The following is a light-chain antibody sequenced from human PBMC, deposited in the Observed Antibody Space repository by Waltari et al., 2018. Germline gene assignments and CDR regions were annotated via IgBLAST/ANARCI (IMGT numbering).Light chain of an antibody. J-gene: IGKJ1*01. CDR2: GAS. Sequence: DIQMTQSPSTLSASVVDTVIIACRPSQSITTSLAWYKQQPGKAPDVLIYGASNLESGVPSRFSGSGSGTEFTLTISSLQPDDFATYYCQQYKSYKTFGQGTRVEIK. V-gene: IGKV1-5*03. CDR1: QSITTS. CDR3: QQYKSYKT.